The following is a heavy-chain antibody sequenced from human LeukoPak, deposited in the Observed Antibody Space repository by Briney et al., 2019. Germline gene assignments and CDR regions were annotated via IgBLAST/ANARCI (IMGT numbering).Heavy chain of an antibody. V-gene: IGHV4-30-4*01. J-gene: IGHJ4*02. CDR2: IYYSGST. CDR1: GGSISSVDYY. Sequence: PSETLSLTCAVSGGSISSVDYYWSWIRQPPGKGLEWIGYIYYSGSTYYNPSLKSRVTISVDTSKNQFSLKLSSVTAADTAVYYCARVQRDRYFDYWGQGTLVTVSS. CDR3: ARVQRDRYFDY.